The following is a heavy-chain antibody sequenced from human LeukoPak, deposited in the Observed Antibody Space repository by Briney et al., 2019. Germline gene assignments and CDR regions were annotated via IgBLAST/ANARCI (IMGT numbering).Heavy chain of an antibody. CDR2: TYYRSKWYY. CDR3: ARARIVGATRCPDY. CDR1: GYRVSSNSAA. D-gene: IGHD1-26*01. J-gene: IGHJ4*02. Sequence: SQTLSLTCAISGYRVSSNSAAWNWIRQSPSRGLEWLGRTYYRSKWYYDYAVSVKSRITINPDTSKNQFSLQLDSVTLEDTAVYYCARARIVGATRCPDYWGQGTLVTVSS. V-gene: IGHV6-1*01.